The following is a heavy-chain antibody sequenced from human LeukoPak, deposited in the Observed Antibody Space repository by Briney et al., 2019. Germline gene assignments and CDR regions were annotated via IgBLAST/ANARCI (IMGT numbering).Heavy chain of an antibody. J-gene: IGHJ4*02. Sequence: SVKVSCKASGGTFSSYAISWVRQAPGQGLEWMGGIIPIFGTANYAQKFQGRVTITADKSTSTAYMEQSSLRSEDTAVYYCARPHSYYGSGMGYFDYWGQGTLVTVSS. D-gene: IGHD3-10*01. CDR2: IIPIFGTA. V-gene: IGHV1-69*06. CDR1: GGTFSSYA. CDR3: ARPHSYYGSGMGYFDY.